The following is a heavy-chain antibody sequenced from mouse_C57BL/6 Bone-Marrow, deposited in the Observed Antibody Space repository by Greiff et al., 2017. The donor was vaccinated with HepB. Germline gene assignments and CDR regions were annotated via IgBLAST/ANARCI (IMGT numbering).Heavy chain of an antibody. J-gene: IGHJ2*01. Sequence: EVKLLESGGGLVQPGGSMKLSCAASGFTFSDAWMDWVRQSPEKGLEWVAEIRNKANNHSTYYAVSVKGRFTISSDDSKISVYLQMHSLRAEYTGIYYCTRTPGTLGVFDYWGQGTTLTVSS. CDR3: TRTPGTLGVFDY. D-gene: IGHD4-1*01. CDR2: IRNKANNHST. CDR1: GFTFSDAW. V-gene: IGHV6-6*01.